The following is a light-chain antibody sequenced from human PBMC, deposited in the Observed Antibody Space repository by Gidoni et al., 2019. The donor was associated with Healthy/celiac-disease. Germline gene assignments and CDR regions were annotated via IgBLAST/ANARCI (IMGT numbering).Light chain of an antibody. CDR3: QVWDSSSDHPGV. J-gene: IGLJ2*01. V-gene: IGLV3-21*02. CDR1: NIGSKS. Sequence: SYVLTQPPSVSVAPGQTARITCWGNNIGSKSVHWYQQKPGQAPVLVVYDDSDRPSGIPERLSGSNSGNTATLTISRAAAGDEADYYCQVWDSSSDHPGVFGGGTKLTVL. CDR2: DDS.